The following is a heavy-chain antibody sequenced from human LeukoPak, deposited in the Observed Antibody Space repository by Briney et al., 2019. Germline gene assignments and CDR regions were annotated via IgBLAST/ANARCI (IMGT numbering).Heavy chain of an antibody. CDR3: AKDVGRGAARYFDY. V-gene: IGHV3-9*01. CDR2: ISWNSGGI. CDR1: GFTFDDYA. D-gene: IGHD3-10*01. Sequence: GGSLRLSCAASGFTFDDYAMHWVRQAPGKGLEWVSGISWNSGGIGYADSVKGRFTISRDNAKNSLYLQMNSLRAEDTALYYCAKDVGRGAARYFDYWGQGTLVTVSS. J-gene: IGHJ4*02.